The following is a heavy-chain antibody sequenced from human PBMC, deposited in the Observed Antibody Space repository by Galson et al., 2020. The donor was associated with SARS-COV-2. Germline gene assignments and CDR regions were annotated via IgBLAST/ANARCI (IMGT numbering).Heavy chain of an antibody. CDR1: GGSISSRSYY. CDR2: IYYSEST. V-gene: IGHV4-39*01. Sequence: ETSETLSLTCTVSGGSISSRSYYWGWIRQPPGTGLEWIGSIYYSESTYYNPSLKSRVTISVETSKNQFSLKLSSVTAADTAVYYCARQYYDCCRQLIYGMDVWVQGTTVTVSS. D-gene: IGHD3-3*01. J-gene: IGHJ6*02. CDR3: ARQYYDCCRQLIYGMDV.